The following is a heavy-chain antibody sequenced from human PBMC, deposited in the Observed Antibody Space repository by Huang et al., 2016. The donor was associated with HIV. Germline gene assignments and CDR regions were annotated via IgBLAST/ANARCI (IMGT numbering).Heavy chain of an antibody. CDR1: GGPFRSYS. Sequence: QVQLLQSGAEVKKPGSSVKVSCKAPGGPFRSYSIAWVRQAPGQGREGMGSLMPVFDSPNYAQKLQGRVRVTADESTSTVYMELRDLRPDDTAVYFCARGSLEYSVSSSLDYWGQGTHVTVSS. D-gene: IGHD4-4*01. CDR3: ARGSLEYSVSSSLDY. V-gene: IGHV1-69*13. CDR2: LMPVFDSP. J-gene: IGHJ4*02.